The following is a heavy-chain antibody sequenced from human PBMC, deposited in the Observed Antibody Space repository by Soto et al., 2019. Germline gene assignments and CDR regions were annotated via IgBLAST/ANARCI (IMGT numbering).Heavy chain of an antibody. J-gene: IGHJ4*02. D-gene: IGHD6-19*01. Sequence: GGSPRLSCAAPGFTLRSYSMHLVRQAPGKGLEWVSYISGSGGTIYYADSVKGRFTISRDNAKNSLSVQMNSLRDEDTAVYFCARETGLRSSGWSYYFDFWGQGT. V-gene: IGHV3-48*02. CDR3: ARETGLRSSGWSYYFDF. CDR1: GFTLRSYS. CDR2: ISGSGGTI.